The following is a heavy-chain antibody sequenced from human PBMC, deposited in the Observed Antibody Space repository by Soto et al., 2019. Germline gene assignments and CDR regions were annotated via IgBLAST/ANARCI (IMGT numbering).Heavy chain of an antibody. J-gene: IGHJ5*02. V-gene: IGHV1-69*01. CDR1: GGTFSSYA. Sequence: QVQLVQSGAEVKKPGSSVKVSCKASGGTFSSYAISWVRQAPGQGLEWMGGIIPIFGTTNYAQKFQGRVTITADESTSTAYMELSSLRSEDTAVYYCARAENYYDSSGYPEAMNNWFDPWGHGTLVTVSS. CDR3: ARAENYYDSSGYPEAMNNWFDP. D-gene: IGHD3-22*01. CDR2: IIPIFGTT.